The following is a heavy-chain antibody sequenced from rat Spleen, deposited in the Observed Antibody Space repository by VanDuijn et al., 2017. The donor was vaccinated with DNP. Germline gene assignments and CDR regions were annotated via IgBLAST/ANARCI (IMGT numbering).Heavy chain of an antibody. D-gene: IGHD1-1*01. CDR3: IRRTVVTGAMDA. CDR1: GFTFSSFP. J-gene: IGHJ4*01. CDR2: ISNDGSTT. V-gene: IGHV5-46*01. Sequence: EVQLVESGGDLVQPGRSLKLSCAASGFTFSSFPMAWVRQVLKKGLEWVATISNDGSTTFYHDSVKGRFTISRDYAKSTLYLQMNSLRSEDTATYYCIRRTVVTGAMDAWGQGTAVAVSS.